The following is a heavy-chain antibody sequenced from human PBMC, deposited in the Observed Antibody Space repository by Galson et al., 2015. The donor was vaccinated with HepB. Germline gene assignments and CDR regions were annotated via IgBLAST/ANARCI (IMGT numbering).Heavy chain of an antibody. CDR3: ARQRDYASPRIDY. J-gene: IGHJ4*02. D-gene: IGHD4-17*01. V-gene: IGHV5-10-1*01. CDR2: IEPSDSYT. CDR1: GFDFPTHW. Sequence: QSGAEVKKPGDSLKLSCKTSGFDFPTHWIAWVRQRPGKGLEWLGRIEPSDSYTTYSPSFQGHVTISADKSISTANLQCSSLKASDTAMYYCARQRDYASPRIDYWGQGILVTVSS.